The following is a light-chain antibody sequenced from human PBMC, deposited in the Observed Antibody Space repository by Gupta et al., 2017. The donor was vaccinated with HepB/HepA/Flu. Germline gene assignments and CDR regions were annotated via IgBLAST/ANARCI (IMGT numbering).Light chain of an antibody. CDR3: QKFNSAPWT. J-gene: IGKJ1*01. V-gene: IGKV1-27*01. Sequence: DIQMTQTPPSLSASVGDRVTITCRASQDISNSLAWYQQKQGKVPKLLIFPASTLQSGVPSRFSGSGSGTDFTLTISSLQPEDVATYYCQKFNSAPWTFGQGTRLEIK. CDR1: QDISNS. CDR2: PAS.